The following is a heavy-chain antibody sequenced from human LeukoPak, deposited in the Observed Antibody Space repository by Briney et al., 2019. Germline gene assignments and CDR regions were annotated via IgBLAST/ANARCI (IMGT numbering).Heavy chain of an antibody. CDR1: GFTFSSYW. J-gene: IGHJ4*02. CDR3: ARGEKQWLVRAPHFDY. Sequence: PGGSLRLSCAASGFTFSSYWMSWVRQAPGKGLEWVANIKQDGSEKYYVDSVRGRFTISRDNAKNSLYLQMNSLRAEDTAVYYCARGEKQWLVRAPHFDYWGQETLVTVSS. D-gene: IGHD6-19*01. V-gene: IGHV3-7*01. CDR2: IKQDGSEK.